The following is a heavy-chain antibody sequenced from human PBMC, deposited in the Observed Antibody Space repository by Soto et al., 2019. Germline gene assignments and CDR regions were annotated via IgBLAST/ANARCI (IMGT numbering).Heavy chain of an antibody. CDR2: IYYSGRT. V-gene: IGHV4-59*08. CDR3: ARAYGSGSYYNNHYYYGMDV. CDR1: GGSMSGYY. D-gene: IGHD3-10*01. J-gene: IGHJ6*02. Sequence: SETLSLTCTVSGGSMSGYYWSWIRQPPGKGLEWIGYIYYSGRTYYNPSLKSRVTISVDTSKNQFSLKLSSVTAADTAVYYCARAYGSGSYYNNHYYYGMDVWGQGTTVTVS.